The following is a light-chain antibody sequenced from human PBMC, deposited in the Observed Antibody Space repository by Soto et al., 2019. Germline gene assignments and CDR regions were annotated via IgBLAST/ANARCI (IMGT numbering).Light chain of an antibody. CDR3: AVWDDNLNAWV. CDR2: SNT. J-gene: IGLJ3*02. V-gene: IGLV1-44*01. Sequence: QSVLTQPPSASGTPGQRVAISCSGSGANIGSNTVNWYQQLPGTAHKLLIHSNTQRPSGVPDRFSGAKSGTSASLAISGLQSEDAGDYYSAVWDDNLNAWVFGGGTQLTDL. CDR1: GANIGSNT.